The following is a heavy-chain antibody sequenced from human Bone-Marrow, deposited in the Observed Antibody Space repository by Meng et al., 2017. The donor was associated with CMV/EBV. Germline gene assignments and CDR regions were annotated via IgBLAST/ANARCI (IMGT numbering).Heavy chain of an antibody. V-gene: IGHV3-23*01. D-gene: IGHD6-19*01. CDR2: ISGSGGST. CDR1: GFTFSSYA. J-gene: IGHJ4*02. Sequence: ETLSLTCAASGFTFSSYAMSWVRQAPGKGLEWVSAISGSGGSTSHAASVKGRFTISRDNSKNTLYLQMSSLRAEDTAVYYCAKTGYSSGWYWGRWGQGTLVTGSS. CDR3: AKTGYSSGWYWGR.